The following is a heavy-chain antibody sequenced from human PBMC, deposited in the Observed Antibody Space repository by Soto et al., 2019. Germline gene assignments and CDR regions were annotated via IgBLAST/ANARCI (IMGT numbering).Heavy chain of an antibody. Sequence: ASVKVSCKASGGTFSSYTISWVRQAPGQGLEWMGRIIPILGIANYAQKFQGRVTITADKSTSTAYMELSSLRSEDTAVYYCARDCPSSTSCYNDDAFDIWGQGTMVTVSS. CDR1: GGTFSSYT. V-gene: IGHV1-69*04. D-gene: IGHD2-2*01. CDR2: IIPILGIA. J-gene: IGHJ3*02. CDR3: ARDCPSSTSCYNDDAFDI.